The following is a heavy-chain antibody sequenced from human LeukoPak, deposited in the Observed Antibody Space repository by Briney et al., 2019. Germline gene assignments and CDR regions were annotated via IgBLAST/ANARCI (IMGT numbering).Heavy chain of an antibody. Sequence: GGSLRLSCAASGFTFSSYAMSWVRQAPARGLEWVSSLRGDGDTFYADSVKGRFTLSRDESRNTVYLQMNNLRVKDTAVYFCAKASWVSRPHAVLWGQGPWSPSPQ. V-gene: IGHV3-23*01. J-gene: IGHJ1*01. CDR3: AKASWVSRPHAVL. D-gene: IGHD3-16*01. CDR1: GFTFSSYA. CDR2: LRGDGDT.